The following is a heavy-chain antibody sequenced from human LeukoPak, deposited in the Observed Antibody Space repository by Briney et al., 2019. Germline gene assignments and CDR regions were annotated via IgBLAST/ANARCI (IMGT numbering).Heavy chain of an antibody. CDR2: IYPGDSDT. V-gene: IGHV5-51*01. D-gene: IGHD5-24*01. Sequence: GESLKISCKGSGYSFTNYWIAWVRQMPGKGLEWMGIIYPGDSDTTYSPSFQGQVTISADKSISTAYLQWGSLEASDTAMYFCARVTMAKGFDYWGQGTLVTVSS. CDR1: GYSFTNYW. J-gene: IGHJ4*02. CDR3: ARVTMAKGFDY.